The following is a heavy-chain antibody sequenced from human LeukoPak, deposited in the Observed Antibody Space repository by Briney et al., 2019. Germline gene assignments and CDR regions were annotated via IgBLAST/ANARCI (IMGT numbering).Heavy chain of an antibody. V-gene: IGHV3-66*01. CDR1: GFTVSSDY. CDR2: IYRDGNT. D-gene: IGHD3-10*01. CDR3: ARDDSGHVFDY. J-gene: IGHJ4*02. Sequence: QPGGSLRLSCAASGFTVSSDYMSWVRQAPGKGLEWVSVIYRDGNTYYADSVKGRFTISRDNSRNTLYLQMNSLRADDTAIYYCARDDSGHVFDYWGQGTLVTVSS.